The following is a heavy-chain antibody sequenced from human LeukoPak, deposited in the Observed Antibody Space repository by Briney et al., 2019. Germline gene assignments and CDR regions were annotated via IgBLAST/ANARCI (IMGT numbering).Heavy chain of an antibody. V-gene: IGHV4-61*02. D-gene: IGHD3-22*01. CDR3: ARATYYYDSSGRTDAFDI. CDR1: GGSISSGSYY. CDR2: IYTSGST. Sequence: PSETLSLTCTVSGGSISSGSYYWSWIRQPAGKGLEWIGRIYTSGSTNYNPSLKSQVTISVDTSKNQFSLKLSSVTAADTAVYYCARATYYYDSSGRTDAFDIWGQGTMVTVSS. J-gene: IGHJ3*02.